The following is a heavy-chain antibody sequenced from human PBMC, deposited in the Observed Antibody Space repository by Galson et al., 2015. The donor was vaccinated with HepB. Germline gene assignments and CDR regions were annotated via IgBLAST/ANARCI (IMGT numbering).Heavy chain of an antibody. Sequence: SVKVSCKASGYTFTSYAMHWVRQAPGQRLEWMGWINAGNGNTKYSQKFQGRVTITRDTSASTSYMELSSLRSEDTAVYYCAFQPYSGSYDDAFDIWGHGTMVTVSS. CDR2: INAGNGNT. V-gene: IGHV1-3*01. J-gene: IGHJ3*02. D-gene: IGHD1-26*01. CDR1: GYTFTSYA. CDR3: AFQPYSGSYDDAFDI.